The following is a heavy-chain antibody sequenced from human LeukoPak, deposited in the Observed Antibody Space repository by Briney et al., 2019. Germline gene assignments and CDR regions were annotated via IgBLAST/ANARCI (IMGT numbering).Heavy chain of an antibody. J-gene: IGHJ4*01. Sequence: GSLRLSCAASGFTVSSNYMSWVRQAPGKGLEWVSTLSGSGITTYYADSVKGRFTISRDNSKNTLYLQMNSLRAEDTAVYYCAKGIYSSGWSYFDHWGHGTLATVSS. CDR3: AKGIYSSGWSYFDH. CDR2: LSGSGITT. D-gene: IGHD6-19*01. CDR1: GFTVSSNY. V-gene: IGHV3-23*01.